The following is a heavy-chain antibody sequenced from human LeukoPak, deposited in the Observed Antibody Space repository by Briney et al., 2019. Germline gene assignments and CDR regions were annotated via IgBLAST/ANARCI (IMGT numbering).Heavy chain of an antibody. V-gene: IGHV3-23*01. CDR1: GFTFSSYS. J-gene: IGHJ6*03. CDR3: ASGESTGAHYYYYMDV. CDR2: ISTNGGLT. Sequence: GGSLRLSCAASGFTFSSYSMYWVRQAPGQGLEWVSVISTNGGLTYYAASVKGRFTISRDNSKSTLYLQMNSLRAEDTALYYCASGESTGAHYYYYMDVWGKGTTVTVSS. D-gene: IGHD2-8*02.